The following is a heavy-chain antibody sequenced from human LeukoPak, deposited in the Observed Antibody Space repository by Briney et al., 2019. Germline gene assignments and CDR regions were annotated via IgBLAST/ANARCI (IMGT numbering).Heavy chain of an antibody. Sequence: GGSLRLSCAASGFTFSSYEMNWVRRAPGKGLEWVSYINNRGSSIYHADSVKGRFTISRDNAKNSLYLQMNSLRAEDTAVYYCARGLDLPDFWGQGTLVTVSS. V-gene: IGHV3-48*03. CDR1: GFTFSSYE. J-gene: IGHJ4*02. D-gene: IGHD3/OR15-3a*01. CDR3: ARGLDLPDF. CDR2: INNRGSSI.